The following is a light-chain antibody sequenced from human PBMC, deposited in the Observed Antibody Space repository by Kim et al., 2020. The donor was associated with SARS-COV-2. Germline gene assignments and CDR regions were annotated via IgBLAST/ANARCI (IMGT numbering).Light chain of an antibody. Sequence: SYELTQPPSVSVSPGQTASITCSGDKLGDKYVCWYQQKPGQSPVLVIYQDSERPSGIPERFSGSNSGNTATLTISGTQAMDEADYYCQAWDSSVVFGGGTQLTVL. V-gene: IGLV3-1*01. J-gene: IGLJ2*01. CDR2: QDS. CDR1: KLGDKY. CDR3: QAWDSSVV.